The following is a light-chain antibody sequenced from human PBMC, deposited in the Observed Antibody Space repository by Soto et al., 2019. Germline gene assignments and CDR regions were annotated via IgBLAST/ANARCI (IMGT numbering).Light chain of an antibody. Sequence: EILLTQSPDTLSLSPGERATLSCRASQSVTYEQLAWYRQTPGQAPRLLIYGASSRAAGIPARFSGSGSGTEFTLTISSLQSEGFAVYYCQQYNNWPFTFGPGTKVDNK. V-gene: IGKV3-15*01. CDR3: QQYNNWPFT. CDR2: GAS. J-gene: IGKJ3*01. CDR1: QSVTYE.